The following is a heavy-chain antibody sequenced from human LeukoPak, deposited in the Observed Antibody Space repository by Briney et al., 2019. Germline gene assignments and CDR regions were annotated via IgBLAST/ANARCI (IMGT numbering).Heavy chain of an antibody. CDR3: VRAEVGTTLKYYYYYMDV. D-gene: IGHD1-26*01. Sequence: GGSLRLSCAASGFTVSSNYMSWVRQAPGKGLEWISFISSSRSTTYYADSVKGRCTISRDNGKNSMYLQMHSLRAEDTAVYYCVRAEVGTTLKYYYYYMDVWGKGTTVTVSS. CDR1: GFTVSSNY. V-gene: IGHV3-48*01. J-gene: IGHJ6*03. CDR2: ISSSRSTT.